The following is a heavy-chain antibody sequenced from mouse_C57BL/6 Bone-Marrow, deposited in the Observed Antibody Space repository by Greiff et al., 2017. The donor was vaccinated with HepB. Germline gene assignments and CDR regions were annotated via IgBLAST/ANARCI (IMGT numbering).Heavy chain of an antibody. V-gene: IGHV1-69*01. CDR2: IDPSDSYT. CDR1: GYTFTSYW. Sequence: QVQLQQPGAELVMPGASVKLSCKASGYTFTSYWMHWVKQRPGQGLEWIGEIDPSDSYTNYNQKFKGKSTLTVNKSSSTAYMQLSSLTSEDSAVYYSARTDYYAMDYWGQGTSVTVSS. J-gene: IGHJ4*01. CDR3: ARTDYYAMDY.